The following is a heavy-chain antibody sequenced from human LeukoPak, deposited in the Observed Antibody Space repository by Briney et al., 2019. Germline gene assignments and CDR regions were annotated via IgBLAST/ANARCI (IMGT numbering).Heavy chain of an antibody. V-gene: IGHV1-18*01. CDR1: RYTFTSYG. Sequence: AAAVNVSCKASRYTFTSYGISWVRPAPGQGLAWMGWISDYNGNTNYAQTLQGRVTMTTDTSTSTAYMELRSLRSDDTAVYYCARDRASGVSMFVPWGQGTLVTVSS. CDR2: ISDYNGNT. J-gene: IGHJ5*02. D-gene: IGHD2-8*01. CDR3: ARDRASGVSMFVP.